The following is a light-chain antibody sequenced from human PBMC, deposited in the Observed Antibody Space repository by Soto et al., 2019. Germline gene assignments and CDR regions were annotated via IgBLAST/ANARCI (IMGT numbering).Light chain of an antibody. J-gene: IGKJ4*01. V-gene: IGKV1-12*01. CDR3: QQAHSFPRT. CDR1: QDISTY. Sequence: DIQMTQSPSSVSASVGDRVTITCRASQDISTYLAWYQQKPGKAPKLLIYAASSLHSGVPSRFSGGGSGADFTLTISSLQPEYFASYYCQQAHSFPRTFGGGTKVEMK. CDR2: AAS.